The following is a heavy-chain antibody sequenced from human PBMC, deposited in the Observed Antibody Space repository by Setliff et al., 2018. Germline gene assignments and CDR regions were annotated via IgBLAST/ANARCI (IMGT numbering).Heavy chain of an antibody. J-gene: IGHJ3*02. Sequence: ASVKVSCKASGYTLSKYYMHWVRQAPGQGLEWMGIINPSGGLTKYAQKFQGRVTMTSDTSTNTVYLEVSSLRSEDTAVYLCARDRFYNSWSGTSITAPHDAFDIWGQGTMVTVS. D-gene: IGHD3-3*01. CDR1: GYTLSKYY. CDR3: ARDRFYNSWSGTSITAPHDAFDI. V-gene: IGHV1-46*03. CDR2: INPSGGLT.